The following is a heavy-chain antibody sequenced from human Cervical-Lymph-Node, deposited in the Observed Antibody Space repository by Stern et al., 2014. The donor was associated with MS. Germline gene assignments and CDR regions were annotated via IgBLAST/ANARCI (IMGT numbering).Heavy chain of an antibody. CDR2: VLFSWGT. CDR1: GGSISSYY. CDR3: ARGATQAFDP. Sequence: QVQLQESGPGLVKPSETLSLTCTVSGGSISSYYWSWIRQPPGQGMERIGYVLFSWGTNNNPSLKSRVTISVDTSKNQFSLKLSSVTAADTAVYYCARGATQAFDPWGQGTLVTVSS. J-gene: IGHJ5*02. V-gene: IGHV4-59*01.